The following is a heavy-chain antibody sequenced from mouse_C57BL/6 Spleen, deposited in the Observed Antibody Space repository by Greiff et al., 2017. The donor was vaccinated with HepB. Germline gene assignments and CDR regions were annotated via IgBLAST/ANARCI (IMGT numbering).Heavy chain of an antibody. Sequence: QVHVKQSGAELVRPGASVTLSCKASGYTFTDYEMHWVKQTPVHGLEWIGAIDPETGGTAYNQKFKGKAILTADKSSSTAYMELRSLTSEDSAVYYCTRSAYYGNDYWYFDVWGTGTTVTVSS. CDR2: IDPETGGT. V-gene: IGHV1-15*01. D-gene: IGHD2-10*01. CDR1: GYTFTDYE. J-gene: IGHJ1*03. CDR3: TRSAYYGNDYWYFDV.